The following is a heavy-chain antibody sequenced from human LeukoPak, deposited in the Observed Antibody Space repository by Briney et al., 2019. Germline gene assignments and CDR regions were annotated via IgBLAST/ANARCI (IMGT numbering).Heavy chain of an antibody. D-gene: IGHD5-18*01. CDR2: ISYSGST. Sequence: PSETLPLTCTVSGGSISRYYWSWIRQPPGKGLEWIGYISYSGSTNYNTSLKSRVTISVDTPKNQFSLTLSSVTAADTAVYYCARAPGGYSYGALFYFDCWGQGTLVTVSS. CDR1: GGSISRYY. J-gene: IGHJ4*02. V-gene: IGHV4-59*01. CDR3: ARAPGGYSYGALFYFDC.